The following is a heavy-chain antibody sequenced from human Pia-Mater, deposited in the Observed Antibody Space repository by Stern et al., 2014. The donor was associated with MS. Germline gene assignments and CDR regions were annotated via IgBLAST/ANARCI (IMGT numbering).Heavy chain of an antibody. Sequence: QLQLQESGPGLVKPSETLSLTCSVSGGSITNRDYWGWIRQSPGKGLEWIGSVYYSGITYYRPSLKSRATISIDTSKNHFSLKLHSVTATDTAVYFCARGVTAVTNYVPNWCFDLWGRGTLVTISS. V-gene: IGHV4-39*02. D-gene: IGHD4-11*01. J-gene: IGHJ2*01. CDR3: ARGVTAVTNYVPNWCFDL. CDR1: GGSITNRDY. CDR2: VYYSGIT.